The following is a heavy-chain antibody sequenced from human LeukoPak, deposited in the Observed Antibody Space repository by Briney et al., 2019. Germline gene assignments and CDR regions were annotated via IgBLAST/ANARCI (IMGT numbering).Heavy chain of an antibody. Sequence: PGRSLRLSCAASGFTFNGYYMSWVRQAPGKGLEWVSSIGGSSTTIFYADSVKGRSTVSRDNAKKSVFLQMNSLRAEDTAVYYCARAIFGVAQPPYYFYHYMDVWGKGTTVTVSS. CDR3: ARAIFGVAQPPYYFYHYMDV. CDR2: IGGSSTTI. V-gene: IGHV3-21*01. D-gene: IGHD3-3*01. CDR1: GFTFNGYY. J-gene: IGHJ6*03.